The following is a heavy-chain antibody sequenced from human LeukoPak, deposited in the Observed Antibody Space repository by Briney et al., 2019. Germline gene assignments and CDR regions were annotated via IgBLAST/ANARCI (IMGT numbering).Heavy chain of an antibody. CDR2: INPAGGAT. D-gene: IGHD1-26*01. J-gene: IGHJ6*02. CDR3: ARAMGATRYYYYYGMDV. V-gene: IGHV1-46*01. Sequence: ASVKVSCKASGYTFTSYHLHWVRQVPGQGPEWMAIINPAGGATNYAQKFQGRVTITADESTSTAYMELSSLRSEDTAVYYCARAMGATRYYYYYGMDVWGQGTTVTVSS. CDR1: GYTFTSYH.